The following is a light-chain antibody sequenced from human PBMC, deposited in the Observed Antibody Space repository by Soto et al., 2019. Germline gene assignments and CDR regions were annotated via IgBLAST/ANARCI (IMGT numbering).Light chain of an antibody. CDR1: QSVLYSSNNKNY. CDR2: WAS. Sequence: DIVMTQSPDSLAVSLGERATINCKSCQSVLYSSNNKNYLAWYQQKPGQPPKLLIYWASTRESGVPDRFSGSRSETDFTLTISSLQAEDGAVYYCQQYYSTPPTFGQGTKVEIK. V-gene: IGKV4-1*01. CDR3: QQYYSTPPT. J-gene: IGKJ1*01.